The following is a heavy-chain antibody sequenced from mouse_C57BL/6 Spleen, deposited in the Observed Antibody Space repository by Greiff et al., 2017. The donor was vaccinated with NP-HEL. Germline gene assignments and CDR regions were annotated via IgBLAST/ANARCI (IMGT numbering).Heavy chain of an antibody. D-gene: IGHD2-4*01. CDR1: GYTFTGYW. CDR2: ILPGSGST. CDR3: ARGGPIYYDYERYYAMDY. V-gene: IGHV1-9*01. Sequence: VQLVESGAELMKPGASVKLSCKATGYTFTGYWIEWVKQRPGHGLEWIGEILPGSGSTNYNEKFKGKATFTADTSSNTAYMQLSSLTTEDSAIYYCARGGPIYYDYERYYAMDYWGQGTSVTVSS. J-gene: IGHJ4*01.